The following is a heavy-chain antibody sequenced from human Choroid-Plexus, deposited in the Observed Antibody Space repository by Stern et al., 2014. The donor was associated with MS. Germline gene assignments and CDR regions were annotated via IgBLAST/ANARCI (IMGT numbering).Heavy chain of an antibody. Sequence: QDQLVQSGGGVVQPGRPLRLSCVASGFTFGSCAMHWVRQAPGKGLEWVAGVSYDGSNKYYADSVKGRFNISRDNSQNTLYMQMSSLRPEDTAVYYCAKDRQYLTYFFDHWGQGSLVTVSS. V-gene: IGHV3-30*18. D-gene: IGHD2/OR15-2a*01. CDR1: GFTFGSCA. J-gene: IGHJ5*02. CDR3: AKDRQYLTYFFDH. CDR2: VSYDGSNK.